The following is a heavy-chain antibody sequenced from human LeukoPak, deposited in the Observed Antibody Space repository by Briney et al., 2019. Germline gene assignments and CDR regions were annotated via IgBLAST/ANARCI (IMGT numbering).Heavy chain of an antibody. J-gene: IGHJ4*02. CDR1: GFTFNSYG. V-gene: IGHV3-30*02. CDR2: IRRDGNNK. Sequence: GGSLRLSCAVSGFTFNSYGMHWVRQAPGKGLEWVTFIRRDGNNKNYAASVKGRFTISRDDSKNTLYLQMNSLRPEDTAVYYCAKVVSGYCATTSCPPDFWGQGTLVTVSS. D-gene: IGHD2-2*01. CDR3: AKVVSGYCATTSCPPDF.